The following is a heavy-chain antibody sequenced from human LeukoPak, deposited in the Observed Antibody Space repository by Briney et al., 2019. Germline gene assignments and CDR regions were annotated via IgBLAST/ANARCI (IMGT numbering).Heavy chain of an antibody. CDR1: GGTFSSYA. CDR3: ARRTYGSGSYYNYYYMDV. Sequence: SVKVSCKASGGTFSSYAISWVRQAPGQGLEWMGGIIPIFGTANYAQKFQGRVTITTDESTSTAYMELSSLRSEDTAVYYCARRTYGSGSYYNYYYMDVWGKGTTVTVSS. V-gene: IGHV1-69*05. CDR2: IIPIFGTA. D-gene: IGHD3-10*01. J-gene: IGHJ6*03.